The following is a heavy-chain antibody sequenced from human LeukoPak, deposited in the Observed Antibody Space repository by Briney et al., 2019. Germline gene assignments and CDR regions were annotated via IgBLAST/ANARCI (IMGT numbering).Heavy chain of an antibody. J-gene: IGHJ4*02. V-gene: IGHV3-21*01. CDR2: ISSSSSYI. Sequence: GGSLRLSCAASGFTFSSYSMNWVRQAPGKGLEWVSSISSSSSYIYYADSVKGRFTISRDNAKNSLHLQMNSLRAEDTAVYYCARDQSSRAAISFDYWGRGTLVTVSS. D-gene: IGHD2-2*01. CDR3: ARDQSSRAAISFDY. CDR1: GFTFSSYS.